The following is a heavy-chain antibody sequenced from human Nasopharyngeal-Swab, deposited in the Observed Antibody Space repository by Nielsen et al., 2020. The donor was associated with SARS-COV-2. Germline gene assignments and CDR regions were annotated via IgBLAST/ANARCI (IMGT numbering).Heavy chain of an antibody. D-gene: IGHD2/OR15-2a*01. J-gene: IGHJ4*02. V-gene: IGHV3-23*01. CDR3: AKTFLIAPRTYDY. CDR2: IGTSDDT. Sequence: GESLKISCAASGFTFSSHSMNWVRQAPGKGLEWVSTIGTSDDTYYTDSVKGRFAISRDNSKNKVYLQMDSLRPDDTALYYCAKTFLIAPRTYDYWGQATLVTVSS. CDR1: GFTFSSHS.